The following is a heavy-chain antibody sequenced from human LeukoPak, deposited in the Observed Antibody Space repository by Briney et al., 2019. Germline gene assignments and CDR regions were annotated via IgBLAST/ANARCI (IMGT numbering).Heavy chain of an antibody. J-gene: IGHJ3*02. Sequence: SETLSLNCTVSGVSINSDYWSWVRQPPGKGLEWIGYIYYSGSSTNYNPSLKSRVTISVDTSKNQFSLKLSSVTAADTAVYYCARLAQQLVPVDAFDIWGQGTMVTVSS. V-gene: IGHV4-59*01. CDR1: GVSINSDY. CDR2: IYYSGSST. D-gene: IGHD6-13*01. CDR3: ARLAQQLVPVDAFDI.